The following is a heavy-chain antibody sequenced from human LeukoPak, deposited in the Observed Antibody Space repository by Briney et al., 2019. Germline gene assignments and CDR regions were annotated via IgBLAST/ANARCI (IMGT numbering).Heavy chain of an antibody. J-gene: IGHJ5*02. CDR2: IIPILGTA. CDR3: ARDGWDVVVPAAMSWFEP. V-gene: IGHV1-69*13. Sequence: ASVKVSCKASGGTFSSYAISWVRQAPGQGLEWMGGIIPILGTANYAQKFQGRVTITADESTSTAYMELSSLRSEDTAVYYCARDGWDVVVPAAMSWFEPWGQGTLVTVSS. CDR1: GGTFSSYA. D-gene: IGHD2-2*01.